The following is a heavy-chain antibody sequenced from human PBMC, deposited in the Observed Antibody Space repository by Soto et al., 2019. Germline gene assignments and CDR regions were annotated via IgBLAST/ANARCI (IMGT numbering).Heavy chain of an antibody. J-gene: IGHJ6*02. V-gene: IGHV3-33*01. CDR2: IWYDGSNK. D-gene: IGHD6-13*01. CDR3: ARAIRSSSSYYYYGMDV. Sequence: GGSLRLSCAASGFTFSSYGMHWVRQAPGKGLEWVAVIWYDGSNKYYADSVKGRFTISRDNSKNTLYLQMNSLRAEDTAVYYCARAIRSSSSYYYYGMDVCGQGTTVTVSS. CDR1: GFTFSSYG.